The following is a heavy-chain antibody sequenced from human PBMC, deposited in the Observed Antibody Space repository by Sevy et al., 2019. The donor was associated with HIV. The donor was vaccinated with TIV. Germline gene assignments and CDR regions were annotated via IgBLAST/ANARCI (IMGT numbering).Heavy chain of an antibody. J-gene: IGHJ4*02. CDR3: ARQRHYDFWSIDS. V-gene: IGHV1-18*04. CDR2: ISANTG. Sequence: ASVKVSCKASGYTFTTYAFSWVRQAPGQGLEWMGWISANTGARSLQDRITMTTDASTSTAYMEVRSLRSDDTAVYYCARQRHYDFWSIDSWGQGTLVTVSS. D-gene: IGHD3-3*01. CDR1: GYTFTTYA.